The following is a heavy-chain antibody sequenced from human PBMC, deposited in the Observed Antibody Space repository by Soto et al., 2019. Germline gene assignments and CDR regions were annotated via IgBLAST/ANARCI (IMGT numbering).Heavy chain of an antibody. V-gene: IGHV4-59*01. CDR2: IYYSGST. Sequence: SETLSLTCTVSGGSISSYYWSWIRQPPGKGLEWIGYIYYSGSTNYSPSLKSRVTISVDTSKNQFSLKLSSVTAADTAVYYCAGSWLYYFDYWGQGTLVTVSS. CDR3: AGSWLYYFDY. D-gene: IGHD6-13*01. J-gene: IGHJ4*02. CDR1: GGSISSYY.